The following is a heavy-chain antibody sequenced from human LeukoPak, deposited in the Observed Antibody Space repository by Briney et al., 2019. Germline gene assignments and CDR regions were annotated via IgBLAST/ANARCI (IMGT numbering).Heavy chain of an antibody. Sequence: SETLSLTCTVSDGSISSSSYYWGWIRQPPGKGLEWIGSIYYSGSTYYNPSLKSRVTISVDTSKNQFSLKLSSVTAADTAVYYCARTDYGGRRHFDYWGQGTLVTVSS. J-gene: IGHJ4*02. CDR1: DGSISSSSYY. CDR2: IYYSGST. CDR3: ARTDYGGRRHFDY. V-gene: IGHV4-39*01. D-gene: IGHD4-23*01.